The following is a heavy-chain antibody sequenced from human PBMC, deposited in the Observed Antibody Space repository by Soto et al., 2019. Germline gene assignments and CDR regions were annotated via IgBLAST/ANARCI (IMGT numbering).Heavy chain of an antibody. D-gene: IGHD6-13*01. CDR3: ARNQIAAAGQNWFDP. Sequence: SETLSLTCAVYGGSFSGYYWSWIRQPPGKGLEWIGEINHSGSTNYNPSLKSRVTISVDTSKNQFSLKLSSVTAADTAVDYCARNQIAAAGQNWFDPWGQGTLVTVSS. J-gene: IGHJ5*02. V-gene: IGHV4-34*01. CDR2: INHSGST. CDR1: GGSFSGYY.